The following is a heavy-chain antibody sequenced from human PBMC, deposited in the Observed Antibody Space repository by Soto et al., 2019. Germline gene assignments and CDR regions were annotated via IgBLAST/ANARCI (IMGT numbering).Heavy chain of an antibody. CDR1: GFTFSRYH. D-gene: IGHD2-2*01. CDR2: ISTTSTYT. J-gene: IGHJ3*02. CDR3: ARDDGLSSTNVKAFDI. V-gene: IGHV3-21*01. Sequence: PVGSLRLSCAASGFTFSRYHMNWVRQAPGKGLEWVSSISTTSTYTHYADSLKGRFTISRDNAKKLLYLQMDSLRAEDTAVYYCARDDGLSSTNVKAFDIWGQGTKVTVSS.